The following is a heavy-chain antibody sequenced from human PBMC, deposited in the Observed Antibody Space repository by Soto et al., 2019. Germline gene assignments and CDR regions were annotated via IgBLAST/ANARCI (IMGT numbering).Heavy chain of an antibody. CDR2: IIPIFGTA. CDR1: GGTFSSYA. J-gene: IGHJ3*02. CDR3: ARGGPYILVATGGAFDI. V-gene: IGHV1-69*13. Sequence: SVKVSCKASGGTFSSYAISWVRQAPGQGLEWMGGIIPIFGTANYAQKFQGRVTITADESTSTAYMELSSLRSEDTAVYYCARGGPYILVATGGAFDIWGQGTMVTVSS. D-gene: IGHD5-12*01.